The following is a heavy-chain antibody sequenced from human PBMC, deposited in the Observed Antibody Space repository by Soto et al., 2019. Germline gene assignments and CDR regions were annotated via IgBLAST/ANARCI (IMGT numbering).Heavy chain of an antibody. CDR1: GGSFSGYY. CDR3: ARNGSYYDFWSGYYFGGGMDV. Sequence: QVQLQQWGAGLLKPSETLSLTCAVYGGSFSGYYWSWIRQPPGKGLEWIGEINHSGSTNYSPSLKSRVTISVDTSNNQLSLKLSSVTAADTAVYYCARNGSYYDFWSGYYFGGGMDVWGQGTTVTVSS. CDR2: INHSGST. V-gene: IGHV4-34*01. D-gene: IGHD3-3*01. J-gene: IGHJ6*02.